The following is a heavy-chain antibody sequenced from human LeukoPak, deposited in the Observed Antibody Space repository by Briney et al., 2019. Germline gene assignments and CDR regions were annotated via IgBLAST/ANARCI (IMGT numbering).Heavy chain of an antibody. D-gene: IGHD3-10*01. J-gene: IGHJ4*02. V-gene: IGHV3-43*02. CDR2: ISGDSDYT. Sequence: GGSLRLSCAASGFTFDDYAMHWVRQAPGMGLEWVSLISGDSDYTYYADSVKGRFTISRDNNKNSLYLQMNTLRTEDNALYYCAKGHGSRTGDFEYWGQGTLVTVSS. CDR1: GFTFDDYA. CDR3: AKGHGSRTGDFEY.